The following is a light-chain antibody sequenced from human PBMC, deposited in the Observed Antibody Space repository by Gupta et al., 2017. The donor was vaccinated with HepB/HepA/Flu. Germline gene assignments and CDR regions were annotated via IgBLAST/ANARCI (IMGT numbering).Light chain of an antibody. J-gene: IGKJ1*01. CDR2: GAS. Sequence: EIVMTQSPATLSVSPGERATLSCRASQSVSSNLAWYQQKPGQAHRLLIYGASTRATGIPARFSGSGSGTEFTLTISSLQSEDFAVYYCQQYNNWPQRTFGQGTKVEIK. V-gene: IGKV3-15*01. CDR3: QQYNNWPQRT. CDR1: QSVSSN.